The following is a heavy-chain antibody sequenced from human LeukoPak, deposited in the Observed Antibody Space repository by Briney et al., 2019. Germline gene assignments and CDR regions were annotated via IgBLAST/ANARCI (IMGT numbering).Heavy chain of an antibody. CDR3: ARNNWFGEFENWFDP. D-gene: IGHD3-10*01. V-gene: IGHV3-21*01. CDR2: ISSSSSYI. Sequence: PGGSLRLSCAASGFTVSSNYMSWVRQAPGKGPEWVSSISSSSSYIYYADSMKVRFTISRYNAKNSLYLQMNSLRAEDTAVYYCARNNWFGEFENWFDPWGQGTLVTVSS. J-gene: IGHJ5*02. CDR1: GFTVSSNY.